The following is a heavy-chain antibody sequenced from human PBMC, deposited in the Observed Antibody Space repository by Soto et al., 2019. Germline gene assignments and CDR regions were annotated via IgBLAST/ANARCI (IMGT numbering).Heavy chain of an antibody. Sequence: QVQLVQSGAEVKKPGASVNVSCKTSGYSFSNSGINWVRQAPGQGLEWLGWISGYTGKALYAREFQGRLTMTTDTSASTAYMELRSLKSYDPAVYFCARGGGIAVLADSSTLVGPWFETWGQGTRVTVTS. CDR3: ARGGGIAVLADSSTLVGPWFET. V-gene: IGHV1-18*01. CDR2: ISGYTGKA. CDR1: GYSFSNSG. D-gene: IGHD2-15*01. J-gene: IGHJ5*02.